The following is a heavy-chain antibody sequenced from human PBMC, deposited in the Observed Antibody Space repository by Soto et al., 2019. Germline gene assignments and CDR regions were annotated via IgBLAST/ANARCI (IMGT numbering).Heavy chain of an antibody. CDR2: IKDDGSEK. CDR1: EFTFNTYW. Sequence: EVQLVESGGGLVQPGGSLRLSCLASEFTFNTYWMNWVRQAPGKGLEWVANIKDDGSEKYYVEYVKGRFTISRDNAKNSLYLQMNSLGGEDTAVYYCARDWGTPGRGSAVGYYYHYGMDVWGQGTTVTVSS. V-gene: IGHV3-7*04. D-gene: IGHD6-13*01. J-gene: IGHJ6*02. CDR3: ARDWGTPGRGSAVGYYYHYGMDV.